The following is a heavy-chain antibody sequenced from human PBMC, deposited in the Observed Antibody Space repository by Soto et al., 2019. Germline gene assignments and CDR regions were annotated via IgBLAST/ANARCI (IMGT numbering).Heavy chain of an antibody. CDR1: GGTFSSYA. D-gene: IGHD2-15*01. CDR3: ARSILVAASPHYYYYYGMDV. Sequence: QVQLVQSGAEVKKPGSSVKVSCKASGGTFSSYAISWVRQAPGQGHEWMGGIIPIVGTANYAQKFQSRVTITADESTRTAYMVLSSLRSEDTAVYYCARSILVAASPHYYYYYGMDVWGQGTTVTVSS. V-gene: IGHV1-69*01. J-gene: IGHJ6*02. CDR2: IIPIVGTA.